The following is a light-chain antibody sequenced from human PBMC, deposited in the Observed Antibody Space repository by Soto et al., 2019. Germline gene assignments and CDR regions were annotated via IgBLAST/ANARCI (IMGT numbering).Light chain of an antibody. J-gene: IGKJ2*01. V-gene: IGKV1-5*01. Sequence: DIQMTQSPSTLSASVGDRVTITCRASQSISSWLAWYQQKPGKAPKLLIYDASSLESGVPSRFSGSGSGTEFTLNIGSLQPDDFATYYCQQHNSYPYTFGQGTKLESK. CDR3: QQHNSYPYT. CDR1: QSISSW. CDR2: DAS.